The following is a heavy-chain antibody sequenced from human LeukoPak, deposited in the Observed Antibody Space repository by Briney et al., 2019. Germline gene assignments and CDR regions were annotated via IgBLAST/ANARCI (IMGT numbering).Heavy chain of an antibody. J-gene: IGHJ4*01. CDR2: IYYSGST. V-gene: IGHV4-59*08. CDR1: GGSISSYY. Sequence: SETLSLTCAVSGGSISSYYWSWIRQPPGKGLEWIGYIYYSGSTNYNPSLKSRVTISVDTSKNQFSLKLSSVTAADTAVYYCARHMGLGYTYFYPYFDYWGQGTLVTVSS. CDR3: ARHMGLGYTYFYPYFDY. D-gene: IGHD1-1*01.